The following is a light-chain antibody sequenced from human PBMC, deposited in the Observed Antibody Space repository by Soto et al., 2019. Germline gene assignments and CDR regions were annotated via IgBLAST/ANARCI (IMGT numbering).Light chain of an antibody. CDR2: DAS. CDR3: QQRSNWHPYT. V-gene: IGKV3-11*01. Sequence: EIVLTQSPATLSLSPGERATLSCRASQSVSSYLAWYQQKPGQAPRLLIYDASNRATGIPAGFSGSGSGTDFTLTISSLEPEDFAVYYCQQRSNWHPYTFGQGTKLEIK. CDR1: QSVSSY. J-gene: IGKJ2*01.